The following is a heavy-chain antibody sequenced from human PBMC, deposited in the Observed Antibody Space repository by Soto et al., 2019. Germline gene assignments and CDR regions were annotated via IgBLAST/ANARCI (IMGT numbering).Heavy chain of an antibody. CDR1: GRSSSGCI. CDR3: ASAGWAGELSTGTPYYYDGMDV. J-gene: IGHJ6*02. V-gene: IGHV4-34*01. Sequence: SETLSLTWAFYGRSSSGCIWSWIRKPAERRQERFGVYHHDAGTNYNPSLKGRVTISVDTSKNQFSLKLSSVTAADTAVYYCASAGWAGELSTGTPYYYDGMDVWGEGTTVT. D-gene: IGHD3-10*01. CDR2: YHHDAGT.